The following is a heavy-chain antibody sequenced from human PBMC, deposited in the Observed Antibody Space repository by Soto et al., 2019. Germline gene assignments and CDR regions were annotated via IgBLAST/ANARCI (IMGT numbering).Heavy chain of an antibody. J-gene: IGHJ3*02. CDR2: INHSGST. CDR3: ARDADYGSGDSKSWAFDM. CDR1: GGSFSGYY. Sequence: PSETLSLTCAVYGGSFSGYYWTWIRQPPGTGLEWIGEINHSGSTNYNPSLKSRVTISVDTSKNQFSLKLTSVTAADTAVYYCARDADYGSGDSKSWAFDMWGQGTMVTVSS. D-gene: IGHD3-10*01. V-gene: IGHV4-34*01.